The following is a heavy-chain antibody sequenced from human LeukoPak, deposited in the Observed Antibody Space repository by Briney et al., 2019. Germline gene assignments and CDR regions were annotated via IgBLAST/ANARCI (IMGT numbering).Heavy chain of an antibody. J-gene: IGHJ4*02. CDR3: ARDLH. Sequence: SETLSLTCTVSGGSISSSSYSWGWIRQPPGKGLEWIGSIYYSGSTYYNPSLKSRVTISVDTSKNQFSLKLSSVTAADTAVYYCARDLHWGQGTLVTVSS. CDR2: IYYSGST. D-gene: IGHD5/OR15-5a*01. V-gene: IGHV4-39*07. CDR1: GGSISSSSYS.